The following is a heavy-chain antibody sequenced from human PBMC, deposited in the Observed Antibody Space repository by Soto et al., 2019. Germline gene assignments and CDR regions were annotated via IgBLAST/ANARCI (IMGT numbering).Heavy chain of an antibody. CDR3: AKVSSSWYAGFFDL. D-gene: IGHD6-13*01. V-gene: IGHV3-23*01. CDR2: ISGSGGST. Sequence: PGGSLRLSCAASGLTFSSYAMSWVRQAPGKGLEWVSAISGSGGSTYYADSVKGRFTISRDNSKDTLYLQIHTLRAEDTAVYYCAKVSSSWYAGFFDLWGQGTLVTVSS. CDR1: GLTFSSYA. J-gene: IGHJ4*02.